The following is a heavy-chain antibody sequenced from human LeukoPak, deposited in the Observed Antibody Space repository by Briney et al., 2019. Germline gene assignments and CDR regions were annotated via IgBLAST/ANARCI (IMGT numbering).Heavy chain of an antibody. V-gene: IGHV3-11*01. Sequence: GGSLRLSCAASGFTFSDYYMSWIRQAPGKGLEWVSYISSSGSTIYYADSVKGRFTISRDDAKNSLYLQMNSLRAEDTAVYYCARTLWFGESISAFDIWGQGTMVTVSS. CDR3: ARTLWFGESISAFDI. J-gene: IGHJ3*02. CDR2: ISSSGSTI. CDR1: GFTFSDYY. D-gene: IGHD3-10*01.